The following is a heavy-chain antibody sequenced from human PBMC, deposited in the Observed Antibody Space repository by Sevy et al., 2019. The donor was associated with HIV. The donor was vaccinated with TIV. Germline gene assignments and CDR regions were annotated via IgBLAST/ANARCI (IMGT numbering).Heavy chain of an antibody. CDR2: IIPIFGTA. D-gene: IGHD3-22*01. J-gene: IGHJ3*02. CDR3: ARGAYYDSSGLIGAFDI. Sequence: ASVKVSCKASGGTFSSYAISWVRQAPGQGLEWMGGIIPIFGTANHAQKFQGRVTITADKSTSTAYMELSSLRSEDTAVYYCARGAYYDSSGLIGAFDIWGQGTMVTVSS. CDR1: GGTFSSYA. V-gene: IGHV1-69*06.